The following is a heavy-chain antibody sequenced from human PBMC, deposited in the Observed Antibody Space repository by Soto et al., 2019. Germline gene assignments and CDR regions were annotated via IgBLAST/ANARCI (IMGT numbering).Heavy chain of an antibody. V-gene: IGHV4-39*01. CDR1: GGSTSSSSYY. J-gene: IGHJ4*02. Sequence: SETLSLTCTVSGGSTSSSSYYWGWIRQPPGKGLEWIGSIYYSGSTYYNPSLKSQVTISVDTSKNQFSLKLSSVTAADTAVYYCVKSGYCSGGSCYSGVLVYFDYWGQGTLVTVSS. D-gene: IGHD2-15*01. CDR2: IYYSGST. CDR3: VKSGYCSGGSCYSGVLVYFDY.